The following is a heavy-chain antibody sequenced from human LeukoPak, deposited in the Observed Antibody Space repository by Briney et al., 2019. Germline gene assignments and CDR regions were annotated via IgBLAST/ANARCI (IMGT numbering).Heavy chain of an antibody. CDR1: GFTFSSYA. CDR3: AKRIAAAGREGY. CDR2: ISGSGGST. V-gene: IGHV3-23*01. J-gene: IGHJ4*02. Sequence: GGPLRLSCAASGFTFSSYAMSRVRPAPGKGLEWVSAISGSGGSTYYADSVKGRFTISRDNSKNTLYLQMNSLRAEDTAVYYCAKRIAAAGREGYWGQGTLVTVSS. D-gene: IGHD6-13*01.